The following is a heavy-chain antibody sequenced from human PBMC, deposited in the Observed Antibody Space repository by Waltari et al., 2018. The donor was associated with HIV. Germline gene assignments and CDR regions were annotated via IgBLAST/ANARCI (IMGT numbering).Heavy chain of an antibody. CDR1: GGSISSGSYY. J-gene: IGHJ4*02. V-gene: IGHV4-61*02. CDR2: IYTSGST. CDR3: ARGGVIQLPLSYYFDY. D-gene: IGHD5-18*01. Sequence: QVQLQGSGPGLVKPSQTLSLTCTVSGGSISSGSYYWSWIRQPAGKGLEWIGRIYTSGSTNYNPSLKSRVTISVDTSKNQFSLKLSSVTAADTAVYYCARGGVIQLPLSYYFDYWGQGTLVTVSS.